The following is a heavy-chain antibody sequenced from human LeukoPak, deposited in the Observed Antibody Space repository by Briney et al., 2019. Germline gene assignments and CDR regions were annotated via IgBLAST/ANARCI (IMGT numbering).Heavy chain of an antibody. CDR1: GGSISSGSNY. CDR2: IYTSGNT. D-gene: IGHD4-17*01. J-gene: IGHJ3*02. CDR3: ASRTTVTTSGAFDI. Sequence: PSETLSLTCTVSGGSISSGSNYWSWIRQPAGKGLEWIGRIYTSGNTHYKPSLKSRVTISLDTSKNQFSLKLSSVTAADTAVYYCASRTTVTTSGAFDIWGQGTMVTVSS. V-gene: IGHV4-61*02.